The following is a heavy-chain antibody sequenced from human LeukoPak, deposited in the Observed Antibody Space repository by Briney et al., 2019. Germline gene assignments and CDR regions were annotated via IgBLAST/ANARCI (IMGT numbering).Heavy chain of an antibody. J-gene: IGHJ4*02. CDR1: GFPFSSYS. CDR2: ISASGSNI. V-gene: IGHV3-48*01. Sequence: PGGSLRLSCAASGFPFSSYSRNWVRQAPGKGLEWVSYISASGSNIYYLDSVKGHFTVSRDNAMNSLFLQMDRPRAEDTAVYYCVRVKGTYFDFWGQGTLVTVSS. CDR3: VRVKGTYFDF. D-gene: IGHD1-1*01.